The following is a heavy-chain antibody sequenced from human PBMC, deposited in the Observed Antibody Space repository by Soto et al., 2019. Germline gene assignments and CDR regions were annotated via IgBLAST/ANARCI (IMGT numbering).Heavy chain of an antibody. CDR1: GFSLSNARLG. V-gene: IGHV2-26*01. CDR2: IFSNDEK. J-gene: IGHJ5*02. Sequence: QVTLKESGPVLVKLTETLTLTCTVSGFSLSNARLGVSWIRQPPGKALEWLAHIFSNDEKSYSTSLKSRLTISKDTSKSQGVLTMTNMDPVDTAPYYGARILRQGLVPFLNWFDPWGQGTLVTVSS. D-gene: IGHD3-22*01. CDR3: ARILRQGLVPFLNWFDP.